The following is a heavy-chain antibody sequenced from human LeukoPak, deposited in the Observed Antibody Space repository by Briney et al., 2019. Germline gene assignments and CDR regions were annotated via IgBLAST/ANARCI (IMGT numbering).Heavy chain of an antibody. Sequence: GGSLRLSCAASGFTFSSYAMSWVCQAPGKGLEWVSAISGSGGSTYYADSVKGRFTISRDNSKNTLYLQMNSLRAEDTAVYYCAKVPFGYYYDSSGYYPTMDVWGQGTTVTVSS. CDR3: AKVPFGYYYDSSGYYPTMDV. V-gene: IGHV3-23*01. CDR1: GFTFSSYA. J-gene: IGHJ6*02. CDR2: ISGSGGST. D-gene: IGHD3-22*01.